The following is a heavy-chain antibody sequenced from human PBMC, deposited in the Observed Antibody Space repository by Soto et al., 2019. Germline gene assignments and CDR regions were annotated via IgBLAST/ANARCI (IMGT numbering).Heavy chain of an antibody. D-gene: IGHD6-19*01. V-gene: IGHV1-3*04. J-gene: IGHJ4*02. CDR1: GYSFSNYV. Sequence: ASVKVSCKTSGYSFSNYVIYWVRQAPGQRLEWKGWINTDNGNTKYSQKFQERVTITSDTSASTAYMELNSLRVEDTAVYYCARESSGDISGWYLYDYWGQGTLVTVSS. CDR2: INTDNGNT. CDR3: ARESSGDISGWYLYDY.